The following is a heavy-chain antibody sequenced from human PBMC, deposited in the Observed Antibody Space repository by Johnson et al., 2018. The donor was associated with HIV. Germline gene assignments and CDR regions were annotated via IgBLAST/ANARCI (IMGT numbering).Heavy chain of an antibody. CDR1: QFTFSSYY. CDR3: ARGDWLTVVTSPDAFDI. V-gene: IGHV3-30*03. Sequence: QEQLVESGGGLAKPAWSPRLSCGASQFTFSSYYMNCVRQAPGKGLEWVSLISYDGSNEYYADSVKGRYSISRDNTKDTLSLQMNSLRVEDTAVYYCARGDWLTVVTSPDAFDIWGQGTMVTVSS. J-gene: IGHJ3*02. CDR2: ISYDGSNE. D-gene: IGHD4-23*01.